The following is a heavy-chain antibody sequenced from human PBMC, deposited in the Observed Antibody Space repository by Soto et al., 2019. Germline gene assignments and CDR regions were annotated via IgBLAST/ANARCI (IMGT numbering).Heavy chain of an antibody. CDR1: GFTFTNYV. CDR3: ARYIPGVRYYGMDV. Sequence: PGGSLRLSCAVSGFTFTNYVMSWVRHAPGKGLEWVLAITGSGGDTYYADSVKGRFTISRDNSGNTLFLEMYSLRAEDTAVYYCARYIPGVRYYGMDVWGQGTTVTV. J-gene: IGHJ6*02. CDR2: ITGSGGDT. V-gene: IGHV3-23*01. D-gene: IGHD2-2*01.